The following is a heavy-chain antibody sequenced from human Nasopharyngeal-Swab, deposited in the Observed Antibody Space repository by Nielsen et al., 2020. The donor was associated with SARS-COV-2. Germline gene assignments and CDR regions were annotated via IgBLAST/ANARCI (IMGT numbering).Heavy chain of an antibody. D-gene: IGHD6-13*01. Sequence: WIRQPPGKGLEWIGEINHSGSINYNPSLKSRVTISVDTSKNQFSLKLSSVTAADTAVYYCARSIAAAGTSSGYYGMDVWGQGTTVTVSS. J-gene: IGHJ6*02. V-gene: IGHV4-34*01. CDR2: INHSGSI. CDR3: ARSIAAAGTSSGYYGMDV.